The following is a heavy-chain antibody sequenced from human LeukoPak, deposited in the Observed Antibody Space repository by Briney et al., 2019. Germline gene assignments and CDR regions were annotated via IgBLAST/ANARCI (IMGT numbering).Heavy chain of an antibody. J-gene: IGHJ3*02. Sequence: SETLSLTCTVSGYSISSGYYWGWIRQPPGKGLEWIGSIYHSGSTYYNPSLKSRVTISVDTSKNQFSLKLSSVTAADTAVYYCARARYAFDIWGQGTMVTVSS. CDR3: ARARYAFDI. CDR1: GYSISSGYY. V-gene: IGHV4-38-2*02. CDR2: IYHSGST.